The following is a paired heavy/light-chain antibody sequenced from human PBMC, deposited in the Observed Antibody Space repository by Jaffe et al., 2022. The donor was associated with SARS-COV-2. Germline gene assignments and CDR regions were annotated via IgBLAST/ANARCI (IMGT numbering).Heavy chain of an antibody. CDR3: AGTRRFCTNDVCNTSYNYYGMDV. J-gene: IGHJ6*02. V-gene: IGHV4-39*01. CDR1: GGSISRSTYY. D-gene: IGHD2-8*01. CDR2: IYYSGST. Sequence: QLQLQESGPRLVKPSETLSLTCTVSGGSISRSTYYWGWIRLPPGKGLEWIGSIYYSGSTYFNPSVKSRVTISVDTSKNQFSLKLSSVTAADTAVYYCAGTRRFCTNDVCNTSYNYYGMDVWGQGTTVTVSS.
Light chain of an antibody. CDR1: QSLLHSNGYNY. V-gene: IGKV2-28*01. Sequence: IVLTQSPLSLPVTPGEPASISCRSSQSLLHSNGYNYLDWYLQKPGQSPQLLIYLGSTRASGVPDRFSGSGSGTDFTLKISRVEAEDVGVYYCMQALQTPSMYTFGLGTKLEIK. CDR2: LGS. J-gene: IGKJ2*01. CDR3: MQALQTPSMYT.